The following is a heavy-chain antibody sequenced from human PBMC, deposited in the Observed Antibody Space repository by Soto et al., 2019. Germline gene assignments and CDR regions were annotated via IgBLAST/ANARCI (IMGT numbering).Heavy chain of an antibody. D-gene: IGHD6-19*01. Sequence: GESLKISCKGSGYSFTSYWIGWVRQMPGKGLEWMGIIYPGDSDTRYSPSFQGQVTISADKSISTAYLQWSSLKASDTAMYYCARLAHYSSGWYGSTRYSYGMDVWGQGTTVTLAS. CDR2: IYPGDSDT. CDR1: GYSFTSYW. V-gene: IGHV5-51*01. J-gene: IGHJ6*02. CDR3: ARLAHYSSGWYGSTRYSYGMDV.